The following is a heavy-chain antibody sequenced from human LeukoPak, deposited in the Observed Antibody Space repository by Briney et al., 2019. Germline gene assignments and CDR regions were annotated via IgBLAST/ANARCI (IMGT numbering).Heavy chain of an antibody. CDR1: GGSISSYY. J-gene: IGHJ4*02. CDR3: ARAPPYGYCSGGSCSPFDY. Sequence: SETLSLTCTVSGGSISSYYWSWIRQPPGKGLEWIGYIYYSGRTNYNPSLKSRVTISVEKYKKKFSLKLSSVTAADTAVYYCARAPPYGYCSGGSCSPFDYWGQGTLVTVSS. V-gene: IGHV4-59*01. D-gene: IGHD2-15*01. CDR2: IYYSGRT.